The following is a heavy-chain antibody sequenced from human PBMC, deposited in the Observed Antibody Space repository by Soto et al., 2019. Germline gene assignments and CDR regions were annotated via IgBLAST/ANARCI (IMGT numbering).Heavy chain of an antibody. CDR3: AKFFVETGGSSGWPWSFHF. D-gene: IGHD6-25*01. CDR2: ISGTGGTT. J-gene: IGHJ4*02. Sequence: EVQLLESGGGLVQPGGSLRLSCAASRFTFSCYAMSWVRQAPGKGLEWVSAISGTGGTTYYADSVKGRFTISRDNSRNTLHLQMNSLRAEDTAIYYCAKFFVETGGSSGWPWSFHFWGQGTLVTVSS. CDR1: RFTFSCYA. V-gene: IGHV3-23*01.